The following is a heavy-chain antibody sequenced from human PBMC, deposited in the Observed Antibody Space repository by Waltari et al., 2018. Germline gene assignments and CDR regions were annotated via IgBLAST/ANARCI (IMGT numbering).Heavy chain of an antibody. CDR1: GGSFSGYY. Sequence: QVQLQQWGAGLLKPSETLSLTCAVYGGSFSGYYWSWIRQPPGKGLEWIGEINHRGSTNYNPSLKSRVTISVDTSKNPFSLKLSSVTAADTAVYYCARVGAAAGRGSIKSYYYYMDVWGKGTTVTVSS. D-gene: IGHD6-13*01. CDR3: ARVGAAAGRGSIKSYYYYMDV. V-gene: IGHV4-34*01. J-gene: IGHJ6*03. CDR2: INHRGST.